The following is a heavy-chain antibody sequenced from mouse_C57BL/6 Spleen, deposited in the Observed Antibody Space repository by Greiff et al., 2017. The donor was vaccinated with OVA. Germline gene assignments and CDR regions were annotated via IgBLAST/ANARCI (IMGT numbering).Heavy chain of an antibody. V-gene: IGHV1-69*01. CDR1: GYTFTSYW. D-gene: IGHD1-1*01. CDR3: ARGKLLRSFMDY. CDR2: IDPSDSYT. Sequence: VQLQQPGAELVMPGASVKLSCKASGYTFTSYWMHWVKQRPGQGLEWIGEIDPSDSYTNYNQKFKGKSTLTVDKSSSTAYMQLSSLTSEDSAVYYCARGKLLRSFMDYWGQGTSVTVSS. J-gene: IGHJ4*01.